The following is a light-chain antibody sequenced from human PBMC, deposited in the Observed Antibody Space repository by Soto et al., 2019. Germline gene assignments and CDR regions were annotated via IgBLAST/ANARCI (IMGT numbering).Light chain of an antibody. CDR1: SSEVGGYNY. J-gene: IGLJ1*01. CDR2: DVS. V-gene: IGLV2-14*01. Sequence: QSVLTQPASVSGSPGQSITISCTGTSSEVGGYNYVSWYQQHPGKAPKLMIYDVSNRPSGVSNRFSGSKSGNTASLTISGLQAEDEADYYCSSYTSSSTPYVFGTGTQLTVL. CDR3: SSYTSSSTPYV.